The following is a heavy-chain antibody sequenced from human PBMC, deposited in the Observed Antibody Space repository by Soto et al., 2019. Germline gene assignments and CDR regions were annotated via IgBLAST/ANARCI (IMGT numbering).Heavy chain of an antibody. CDR2: ISVYSNST. CDR3: VRTSVLLWLGEVDS. D-gene: IGHD3-10*01. Sequence: QVELVQSGAEVKKPGASVKVSFKGSGYRFIRYGISWVRQAPGQGLEWMGWISVYSNSTSSAQKLQCRITMTTATSTSTAYMERRSLRSDATAVYYCVRTSVLLWLGEVDSWGQGTLVTVSS. CDR1: GYRFIRYG. V-gene: IGHV1-18*04. J-gene: IGHJ5*01.